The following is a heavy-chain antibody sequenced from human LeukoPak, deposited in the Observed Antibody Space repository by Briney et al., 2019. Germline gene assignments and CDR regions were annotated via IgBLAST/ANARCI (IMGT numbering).Heavy chain of an antibody. D-gene: IGHD1-26*01. Sequence: GGSLRLSCAASGFTFSSYAMSWVRQTPGKGLECLSYITSSSDSIHYADSVRGRFTVSRDNAKNSLYLQMNSLRDEDTAVYYCARDPGYSRPSSYGYFDHWGQGTLATVSS. CDR1: GFTFSSYA. V-gene: IGHV3-48*02. CDR2: ITSSSDSI. CDR3: ARDPGYSRPSSYGYFDH. J-gene: IGHJ4*02.